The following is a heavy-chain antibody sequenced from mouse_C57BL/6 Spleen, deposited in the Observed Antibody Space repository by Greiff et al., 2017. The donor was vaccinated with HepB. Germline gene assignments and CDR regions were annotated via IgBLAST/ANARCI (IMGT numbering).Heavy chain of an antibody. CDR2: INPYNGGT. Sequence: QLQQSGPVLVKPGASVKMSCKASGYTFTDYYMNWVKQSHGKSLEWIGVINPYNGGTSYNQKFKGKATLTVDKSSSTAYMELNSLTSEDSAVYYCARSGMVKDWFAYWGQGTLVTVSA. J-gene: IGHJ3*01. D-gene: IGHD2-2*01. CDR1: GYTFTDYY. V-gene: IGHV1-19*01. CDR3: ARSGMVKDWFAY.